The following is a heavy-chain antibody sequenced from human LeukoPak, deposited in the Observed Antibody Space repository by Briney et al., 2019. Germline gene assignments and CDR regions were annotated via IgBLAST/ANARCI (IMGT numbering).Heavy chain of an antibody. CDR1: GGSISSSSYY. D-gene: IGHD4-17*01. Sequence: SETLSLTCTVSGGSISSSSYYWGWIRQPPGKGLEWIGSIYHSGSTYYNPSLKSRVTISVDTSKNQFSLKLSSVTAADTAVYYCASVYGDLNYYYYYMDVWGKGTTVTVSS. V-gene: IGHV4-39*07. J-gene: IGHJ6*03. CDR2: IYHSGST. CDR3: ASVYGDLNYYYYYMDV.